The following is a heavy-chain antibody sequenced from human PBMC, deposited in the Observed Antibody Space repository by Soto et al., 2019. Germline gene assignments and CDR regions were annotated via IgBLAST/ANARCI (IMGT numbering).Heavy chain of an antibody. CDR3: ARDLSGYSGYDYFDY. CDR2: INPNSGGT. CDR1: GYTFTGYY. D-gene: IGHD5-12*01. J-gene: IGHJ4*02. Sequence: ASVKVSCKASGYTFTGYYMHWVRQAPGQGLEWMGWINPNSGGTNYAQKFQGWVTMTRDTSISTAYMELSRLRSDDTAVYYCARDLSGYSGYDYFDYWGQGTLVTVS. V-gene: IGHV1-2*04.